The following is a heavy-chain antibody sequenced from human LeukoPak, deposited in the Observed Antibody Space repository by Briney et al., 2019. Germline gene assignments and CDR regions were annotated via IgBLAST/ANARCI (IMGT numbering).Heavy chain of an antibody. CDR2: ICSSCSTI. D-gene: IGHD1/OR15-1a*01. V-gene: IGHV3-11*01. Sequence: GGSLRLSCAASGFTFSDYYMSWIRQAPGRGLEWVSYICSSCSTIYYADSVKGRFTISRDNAKNSLYLQMNSLRAEDTAVYYCATRGIITGTTSDYWGQGTLVTVSS. CDR1: GFTFSDYY. J-gene: IGHJ4*02. CDR3: ATRGIITGTTSDY.